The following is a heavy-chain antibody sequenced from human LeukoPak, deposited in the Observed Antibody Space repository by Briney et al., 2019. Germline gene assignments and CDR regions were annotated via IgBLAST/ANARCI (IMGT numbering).Heavy chain of an antibody. CDR2: IIPIFGTA. J-gene: IGHJ5*02. CDR1: GGTFSSYA. CDR3: ARRSIAAAGHWFDP. V-gene: IGHV1-69*13. Sequence: SVKVSCKASGGTFSSYAISWVRQAPGQGLEWLGGIIPIFGTAIYAQNFQGRVTITADASTRTAYMELSSLRSEDTAVYYCARRSIAAAGHWFDPWGQGTLVTVSS. D-gene: IGHD6-13*01.